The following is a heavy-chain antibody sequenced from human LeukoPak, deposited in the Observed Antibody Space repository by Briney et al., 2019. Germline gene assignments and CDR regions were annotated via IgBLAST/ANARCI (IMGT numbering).Heavy chain of an antibody. CDR2: IKQDGSEK. V-gene: IGHV3-7*01. CDR1: GLTLSNYW. J-gene: IGHJ4*02. D-gene: IGHD1-26*01. CDR3: ARDEGATNF. Sequence: PGGSLRLSCAASGLTLSNYWMTWVRQAPGKGLEWVAIIKQDGSEKYYVDSVKGRFTISRDNAKNSLYLQMNSLRAEDTAVYYCARDEGATNFWGQRTLVTVSS.